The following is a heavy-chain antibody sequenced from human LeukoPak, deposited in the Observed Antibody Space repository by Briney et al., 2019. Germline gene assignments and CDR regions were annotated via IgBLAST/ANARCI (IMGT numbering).Heavy chain of an antibody. J-gene: IGHJ4*02. CDR3: ARGRYCTNGVCYLRKDVGFDY. Sequence: GASVKVSCKASGYTFTSYAMNWVRQAPGQGLEWTGWINTNTGNPTYAQGFTGRFVFSLDASVSTAYLQISSLKAEDTAVYYCARGRYCTNGVCYLRKDVGFDYWGQGTLVTVSS. CDR2: INTNTGNP. D-gene: IGHD2-8*01. V-gene: IGHV7-4-1*02. CDR1: GYTFTSYA.